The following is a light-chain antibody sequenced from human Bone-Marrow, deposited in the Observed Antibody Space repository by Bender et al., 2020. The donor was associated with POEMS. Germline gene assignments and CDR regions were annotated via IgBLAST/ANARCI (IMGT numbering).Light chain of an antibody. Sequence: QSVLTQPASVSGSPGQSITISCTGTSDDIGAYNYVSWYQQHPDKAPKLIIYDVNDRPSGVSRRFSGSKSGNTASLTISGLQAEDEADYYCCSHAGLSTPVVFGGGTKVTVL. V-gene: IGLV2-14*03. J-gene: IGLJ2*01. CDR2: DVN. CDR3: CSHAGLSTPVV. CDR1: SDDIGAYNY.